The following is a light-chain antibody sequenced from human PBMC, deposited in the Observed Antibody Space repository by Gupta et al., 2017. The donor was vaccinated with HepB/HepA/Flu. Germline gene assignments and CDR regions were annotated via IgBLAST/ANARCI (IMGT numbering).Light chain of an antibody. Sequence: QSVLTQPPSVSAAPGQTVTISCSGSGSNVGYNYVSWYQQYPGTPPKVLISEDNKRHSGISDRFSASKFGTSATLVITGLQTGDEAVYYCGTWDERNLWLFGGGTRVTVL. CDR3: GTWDERNLWL. V-gene: IGLV1-51*02. CDR2: EDN. J-gene: IGLJ2*01. CDR1: GSNVGYNY.